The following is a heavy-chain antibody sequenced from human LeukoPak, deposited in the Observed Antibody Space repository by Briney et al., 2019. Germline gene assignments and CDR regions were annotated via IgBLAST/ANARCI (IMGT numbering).Heavy chain of an antibody. D-gene: IGHD4-23*01. Sequence: PGGSLRLSCAASGFTFNNAWMSWVRQAPGKGLEWVGRIKSKTDGETTNYAAPVKGRFTISRDDSKSTLYLEMNSLKTEDTAVYYCTTVDLTASAKVGGWGQGTLVTVSS. CDR1: GFTFNNAW. CDR3: TTVDLTASAKVGG. J-gene: IGHJ4*02. CDR2: IKSKTDGETT. V-gene: IGHV3-15*01.